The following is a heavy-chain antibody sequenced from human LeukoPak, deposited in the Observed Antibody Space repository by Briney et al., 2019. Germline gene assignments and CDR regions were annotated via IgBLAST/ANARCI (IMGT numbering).Heavy chain of an antibody. V-gene: IGHV1-24*01. J-gene: IGHJ3*02. D-gene: IGHD3-3*01. CDR2: FDPEDGET. CDR3: ATHTISGVVTYASLI. CDR1: GYTGLEIS. Sequence: GAPGKGSWQLFGYTGLEISIPWGGQVPGKRLEWKGGFDPEDGETKYAQKFQGRVTMTEDTSTDTAYMELSRLTSEDTAVYYCATHTISGVVTYASLIWGRGTLVTVSS.